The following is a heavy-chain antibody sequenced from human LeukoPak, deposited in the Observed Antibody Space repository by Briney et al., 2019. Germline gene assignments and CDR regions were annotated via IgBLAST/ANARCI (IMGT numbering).Heavy chain of an antibody. D-gene: IGHD5-18*01. CDR3: ARDPAWIQLWFGAFDI. Sequence: PGGSLRLSCAASGLTFSSYAMHWVRQAPGKGLEGVAGISYDGSNKYYADSVKGRFTISRDNSKNTLYLQMNSLRAEDTAVYYCARDPAWIQLWFGAFDIWGQGTMVTVSS. J-gene: IGHJ3*02. V-gene: IGHV3-30*04. CDR1: GLTFSSYA. CDR2: ISYDGSNK.